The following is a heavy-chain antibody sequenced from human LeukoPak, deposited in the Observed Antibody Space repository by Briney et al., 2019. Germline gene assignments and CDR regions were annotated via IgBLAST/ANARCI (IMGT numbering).Heavy chain of an antibody. CDR1: GYTFTSYA. V-gene: IGHV7-4-1*02. CDR2: INTNTGNP. D-gene: IGHD5-18*01. Sequence: GASVKVSCKASGYTFTSYAMNWVRQAPGQGLEWMGWINTNTGNPTYAQGFTGRFVFSLDTSVSTAYLQISSLKGEDTAVYYCAREPYAENGRYSYASWGQGTLVTVSS. CDR3: AREPYAENGRYSYAS. J-gene: IGHJ4*02.